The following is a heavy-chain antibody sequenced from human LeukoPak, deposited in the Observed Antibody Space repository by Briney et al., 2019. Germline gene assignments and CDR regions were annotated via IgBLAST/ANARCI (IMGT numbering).Heavy chain of an antibody. CDR3: AKHHCRETTCFTYYFEY. J-gene: IGHJ4*02. CDR2: IYPGDSET. CDR1: GYTFSRSW. V-gene: IGHV5-51*01. Sequence: GESLKISCKGSGYTFSRSWIAWVRQMPGKGLEWMGVIYPGDSETRYNPPFQGQVTISADMSVSPTYLQWSSLKASDTAIYYCAKHHCRETTCFTYYFEYWGQGPRVTVSS. D-gene: IGHD2-2*01.